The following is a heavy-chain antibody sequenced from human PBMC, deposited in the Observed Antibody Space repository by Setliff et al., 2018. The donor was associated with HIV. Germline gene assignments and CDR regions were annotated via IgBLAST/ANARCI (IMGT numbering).Heavy chain of an antibody. J-gene: IGHJ5*02. V-gene: IGHV4-61*02. Sequence: SETLSLTCTVSGGSIASGNYYWSWIRQPAGKGLEWIGRIYGSGSTNYNPSLESRVTMSVDTSKNQVSLKLNSVTAADAAVYYCARVVPEVVYGAYWFDPWGQGTLVTVSS. CDR3: ARVVPEVVYGAYWFDP. D-gene: IGHD4-17*01. CDR1: GGSIASGNYY. CDR2: IYGSGST.